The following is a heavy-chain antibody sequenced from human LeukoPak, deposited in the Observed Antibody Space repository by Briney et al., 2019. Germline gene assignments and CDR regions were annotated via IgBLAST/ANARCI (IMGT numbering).Heavy chain of an antibody. D-gene: IGHD4-17*01. J-gene: IGHJ4*02. V-gene: IGHV1-18*01. CDR1: GYTFTSYG. CDR3: ASENYGDPSDY. CDR2: ISAYNGNT. Sequence: ASVKVSCKASGYTFTSYGISWVRQAPGQGLEWMGWISAYNGNTNYAQKLQGRVTMTTDTSTSTAYMELRSLRSGDTAVYYCASENYGDPSDYWGQGTLVTVSS.